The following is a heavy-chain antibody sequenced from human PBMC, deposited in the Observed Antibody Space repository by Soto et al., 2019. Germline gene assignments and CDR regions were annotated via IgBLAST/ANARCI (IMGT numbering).Heavy chain of an antibody. Sequence: QLQLQESGPGLVKPSETLSLTCTVSGGSISSSSYYWGWIRQPPGKGLEWIGSIYYSGSTYYNPSLKSRVTLSVDTSKNQFSLKLSSVTAADTAVYYCATRITMIVVVITDDAFDIWGQGTMVTVSS. CDR2: IYYSGST. J-gene: IGHJ3*02. CDR1: GGSISSSSYY. CDR3: ATRITMIVVVITDDAFDI. V-gene: IGHV4-39*01. D-gene: IGHD3-22*01.